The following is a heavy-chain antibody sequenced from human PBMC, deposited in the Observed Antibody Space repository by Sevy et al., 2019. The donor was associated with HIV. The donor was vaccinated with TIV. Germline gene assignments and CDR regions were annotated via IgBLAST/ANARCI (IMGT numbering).Heavy chain of an antibody. V-gene: IGHV3-48*03. CDR2: ITLSGSSM. Sequence: GGSLRLSCAASGFTFSSYEMNWVRQAPGKGLEWISCITLSGSSMYYADSVKGRFTISRDNAKNSLYLQMNSLRAEDTAVYYCARDRQGITVAGTAIDYWGQGTLVTVSS. D-gene: IGHD6-19*01. J-gene: IGHJ4*02. CDR3: ARDRQGITVAGTAIDY. CDR1: GFTFSSYE.